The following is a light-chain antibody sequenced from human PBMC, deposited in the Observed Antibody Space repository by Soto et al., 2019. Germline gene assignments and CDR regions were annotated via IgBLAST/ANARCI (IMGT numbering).Light chain of an antibody. V-gene: IGKV3-20*01. CDR1: PISSN. CDR3: QQFGSSPPMT. J-gene: IGKJ5*01. Sequence: VVTQSPSSLSVSPGDRVTISRRACPISSNLAWHQQRPGQAPRLLIYGASVRATGVPARFSGSGSGTDFTLTISRLEPEDFAVYYCQQFGSSPPMTFGQGTRLEIK. CDR2: GAS.